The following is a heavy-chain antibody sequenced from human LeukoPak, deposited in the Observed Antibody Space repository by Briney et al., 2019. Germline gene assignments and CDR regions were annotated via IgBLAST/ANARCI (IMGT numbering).Heavy chain of an antibody. CDR1: GGSISSSRYY. Sequence: PETRSPTCTESGGSISSSRYYWGWIRQRPLKGLEGIGRSYYSGSTYYNPSLKSRVTICVDTSKNQFSLKLSSVTAADTAVYYCARDGRRDGSISWYFDLWGRGTLVTVSS. V-gene: IGHV4-39*07. CDR3: ARDGRRDGSISWYFDL. CDR2: SYYSGST. D-gene: IGHD5-24*01. J-gene: IGHJ2*01.